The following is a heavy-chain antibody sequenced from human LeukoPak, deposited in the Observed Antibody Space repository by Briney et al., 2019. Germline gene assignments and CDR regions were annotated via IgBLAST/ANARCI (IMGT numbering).Heavy chain of an antibody. CDR1: GFTFSSYW. D-gene: IGHD5-18*01. CDR2: INSDGSST. CDR3: ARAGGYSYGFHYYYYMDV. Sequence: GGSLRLSCAASGFTFSSYWMHWVRQAPGKGLVWVSRINSDGSSTSYADSVKGRLTISRDNAKNTLYLQMNSLRAEDTAVYYCARAGGYSYGFHYYYYMDVWGKGTTVTVSS. J-gene: IGHJ6*03. V-gene: IGHV3-74*01.